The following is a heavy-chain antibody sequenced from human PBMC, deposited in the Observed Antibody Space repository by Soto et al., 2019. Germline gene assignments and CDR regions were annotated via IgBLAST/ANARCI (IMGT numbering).Heavy chain of an antibody. CDR3: ARGGRVDIVATTKYYYMDV. D-gene: IGHD5-12*01. J-gene: IGHJ6*03. CDR2: INHSGST. CDR1: GGSISSSSYY. V-gene: IGHV4-39*07. Sequence: PSETLSLTCAVSGGSISSSSYYWGWICQPPGKGLEWIGGINHSGSTNYNPSLKSRVTISVDTSKNQFSLKLSSVTAADTAVYYCARGGRVDIVATTKYYYMDVWGKGTTVTVSS.